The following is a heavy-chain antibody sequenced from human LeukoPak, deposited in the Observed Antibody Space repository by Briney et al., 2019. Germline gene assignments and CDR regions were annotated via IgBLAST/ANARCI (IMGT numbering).Heavy chain of an antibody. CDR3: ARSGPVDCSGGSCYVGY. Sequence: PSETLSLTCAVYGGSFSGYYWGWIRQPPGKGLEWIGEINHSGSTNYNPSLKSRVTISVDTSKNQFSLKLSSVTAADTAVYYCARSGPVDCSGGSCYVGYWGQGTLVTVSS. V-gene: IGHV4-34*01. J-gene: IGHJ4*02. CDR1: GGSFSGYY. D-gene: IGHD2-15*01. CDR2: INHSGST.